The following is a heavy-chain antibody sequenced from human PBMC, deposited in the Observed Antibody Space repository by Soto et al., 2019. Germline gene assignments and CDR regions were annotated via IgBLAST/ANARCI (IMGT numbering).Heavy chain of an antibody. CDR3: ARGDCSGGSCYSWDYYYGMDV. CDR2: INPNSGGT. J-gene: IGHJ6*02. V-gene: IGHV1-2*04. Sequence: ASVKVSCKASGYTFTGYYIHWVRQAPGQGLEWMGWINPNSGGTNYAQKLQGWVTMTRDTSISTAYMELSSLRAEDTAVYYCARGDCSGGSCYSWDYYYGMDVWGQGTTVTVSS. D-gene: IGHD2-15*01. CDR1: GYTFTGYY.